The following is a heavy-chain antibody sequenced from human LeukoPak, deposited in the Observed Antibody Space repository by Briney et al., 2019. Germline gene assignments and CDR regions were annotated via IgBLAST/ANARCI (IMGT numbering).Heavy chain of an antibody. Sequence: GGSLRLSCAASGFTFSTYSMTWVRQAPGKGLEWVSVISGSGGSTYYADSVKGRFTISRGNSKNTLYLQMNSLRAEDTAVYYCAKELGGDHPTPYFQHWGQGTLVTVSS. V-gene: IGHV3-23*01. CDR2: ISGSGGST. CDR1: GFTFSTYS. CDR3: AKELGGDHPTPYFQH. J-gene: IGHJ1*01. D-gene: IGHD4-17*01.